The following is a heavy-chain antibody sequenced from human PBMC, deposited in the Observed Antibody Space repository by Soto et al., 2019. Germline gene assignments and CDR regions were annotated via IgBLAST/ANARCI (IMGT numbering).Heavy chain of an antibody. Sequence: QVQLVQSGAEVKKPGASVKVSCKASGYTFTTYGMSWVRQAPGQGLDWMRWISTYNGNTKYAERLQGRVTMTTDTTTSTAYMELRRLTSDDTAVYYCARGPTDYYDNSGNYFLDYWGQGTLVTVSS. D-gene: IGHD3-22*01. CDR3: ARGPTDYYDNSGNYFLDY. V-gene: IGHV1-18*01. CDR2: ISTYNGNT. J-gene: IGHJ4*02. CDR1: GYTFTTYG.